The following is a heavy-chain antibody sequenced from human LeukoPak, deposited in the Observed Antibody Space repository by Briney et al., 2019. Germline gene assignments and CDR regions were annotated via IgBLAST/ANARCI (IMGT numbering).Heavy chain of an antibody. J-gene: IGHJ4*02. D-gene: IGHD6-13*01. CDR2: IYHSGST. CDR1: GYSISSGYY. V-gene: IGHV4-38-2*01. Sequence: SETLSLTCAVSGYSISSGYYWGWIRQPPWKGLEWIGSIYHSGSTYYNPSLKSRVTISVDTSKNQFSLKLSSVTAADTAVYYCARSKSSSWYFDYWGQGTLVTVSS. CDR3: ARSKSSSWYFDY.